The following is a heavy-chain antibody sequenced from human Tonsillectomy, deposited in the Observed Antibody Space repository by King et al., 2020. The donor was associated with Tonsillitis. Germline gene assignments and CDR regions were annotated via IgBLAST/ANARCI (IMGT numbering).Heavy chain of an antibody. Sequence: VQLVESGGGVVQPGRSLRLSCAASGFTFSSYGMHWVRQAPGKGLEWVAVISYDGSNKYYADSVKGRFTISRDNSKNTLYLQMNSLRAEDTAVYYCAKTYYYGSGSYYYNGMDVWGQGPTVTVSS. CDR1: GFTFSSYG. J-gene: IGHJ6*02. V-gene: IGHV3-30*18. D-gene: IGHD3-10*01. CDR2: ISYDGSNK. CDR3: AKTYYYGSGSYYYNGMDV.